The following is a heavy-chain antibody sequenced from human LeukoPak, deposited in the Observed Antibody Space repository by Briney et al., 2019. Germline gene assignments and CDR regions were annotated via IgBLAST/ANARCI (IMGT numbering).Heavy chain of an antibody. J-gene: IGHJ5*02. CDR3: ASLNGDYDWFDP. CDR1: GFTFSSYS. V-gene: IGHV3-21*01. CDR2: ISSSSSYI. D-gene: IGHD4-17*01. Sequence: GGSLRLSCAASGFTFSSYSMNWVRQAPGKGLKWVSSISSSSSYIYYADSVKGRFTISRDNAKNSLYLQMNSLRAEDTAVYYCASLNGDYDWFDPWGQGTLVTVSS.